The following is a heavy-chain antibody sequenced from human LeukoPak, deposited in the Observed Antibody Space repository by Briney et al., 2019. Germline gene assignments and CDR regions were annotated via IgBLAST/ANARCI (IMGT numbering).Heavy chain of an antibody. CDR3: ARDGGSLTSADYYCYMDV. J-gene: IGHJ6*03. V-gene: IGHV1-69*04. CDR2: IIPILGIA. D-gene: IGHD1-26*01. Sequence: ASVKVSCKASGGTFSSYTISWVRQAPGQGLEWMGRIIPILGIANYAQKFQGRVTITADKSTSTAYMELSSLRSEDTAVYYCARDGGSLTSADYYCYMDVWGKGTTVTVSS. CDR1: GGTFSSYT.